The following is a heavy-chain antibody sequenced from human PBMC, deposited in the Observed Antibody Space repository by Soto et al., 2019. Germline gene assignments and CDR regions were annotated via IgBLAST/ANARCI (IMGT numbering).Heavy chain of an antibody. D-gene: IGHD2-8*01. CDR3: ARGRYCTNGVCYYYGMDV. J-gene: IGHJ6*02. CDR1: GGSISSSNW. CDR2: IYHSGST. V-gene: IGHV4-4*02. Sequence: QVQLQESGPGLVKPSGTLSLTCAVSGGSISSSNWWSWVRQPPGKGLEWIGEIYHSGSTNYNPSXKSRFTRSVAXXKXHXXLKLSTVTAADTAGYYCARGRYCTNGVCYYYGMDVWGQGTTVTVSS.